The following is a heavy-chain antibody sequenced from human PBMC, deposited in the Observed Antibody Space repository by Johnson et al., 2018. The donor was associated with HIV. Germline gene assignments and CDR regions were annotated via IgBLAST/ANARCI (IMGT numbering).Heavy chain of an antibody. CDR2: INWNGGST. CDR1: GFTFDDYG. V-gene: IGHV3-20*04. J-gene: IGHJ3*02. Sequence: MLLVESGGGVVRPGGSLRLSCAASGFTFDDYGMSWVRQAPGKGLEWVSGINWNGGSTGYADSVKGRFTISRDNSKNTLYLQMNSLRVEDTAVYYCARDALLRFLEWFIWGQGTMVTVSS. D-gene: IGHD3-3*01. CDR3: ARDALLRFLEWFI.